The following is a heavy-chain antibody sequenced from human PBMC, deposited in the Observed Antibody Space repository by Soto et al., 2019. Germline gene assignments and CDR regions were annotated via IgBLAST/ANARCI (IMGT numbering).Heavy chain of an antibody. CDR1: GGSFSGYY. Sequence: QVQLQQWGAGLLKPSETLSLTCAVYGGSFSGYYWSWIRQPPGKGLEWIGEINHSGSTNYNPSLKSRVTISVDTSKNQFPLKLSSVTAADTAVYYCARGPSMGWFDPWGQGTLVTVSS. D-gene: IGHD3-10*01. CDR3: ARGPSMGWFDP. V-gene: IGHV4-34*01. CDR2: INHSGST. J-gene: IGHJ5*02.